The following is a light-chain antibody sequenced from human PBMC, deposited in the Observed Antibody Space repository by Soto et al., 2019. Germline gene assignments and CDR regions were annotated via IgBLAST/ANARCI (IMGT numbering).Light chain of an antibody. V-gene: IGLV1-51*01. CDR3: GTWDSSLSAVV. Sequence: QSALTQPPSVSAAPGQKVTISCSGSSSNIGSNFGSWYQQLPGTAPKLLIYDNDKRPSGIPDRFSGSKSGTSATLGITGLQTGDEADYYCGTWDSSLSAVVFGGGTQLPS. J-gene: IGLJ2*01. CDR2: DND. CDR1: SSNIGSNF.